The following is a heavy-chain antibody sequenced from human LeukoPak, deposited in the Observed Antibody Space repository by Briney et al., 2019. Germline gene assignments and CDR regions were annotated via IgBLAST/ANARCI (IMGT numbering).Heavy chain of an antibody. V-gene: IGHV1-2*06. CDR1: GYTFTGYY. CDR2: INPNSGGT. D-gene: IGHD4-11*01. CDR3: ARPHTVLYNWFDP. Sequence: ASVKVSCKASGYTFTGYYMHWVRQAPGRGLEWMGRINPNSGGTNYAQKFQGRVTMTRDTSISTAYMELSRLRSDDTAVYYCARPHTVLYNWFDPWGQGTLVTVSS. J-gene: IGHJ5*02.